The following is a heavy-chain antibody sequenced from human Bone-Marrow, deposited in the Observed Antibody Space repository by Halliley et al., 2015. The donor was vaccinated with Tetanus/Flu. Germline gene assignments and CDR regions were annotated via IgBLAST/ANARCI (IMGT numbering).Heavy chain of an antibody. CDR2: IHHSGST. CDR1: GGSISSGGHF. Sequence: LRLSCTVSGGSISSGGHFWSWIRQHPGTGLEWIGDIHHSGSTYFNWSLKSRLNISIDTSKNQFSLKLSPVTAADTAVYFCARGLGDRGYCSSSNCYHYYGMDVWGQGTTVTVPS. D-gene: IGHD2-2*01. J-gene: IGHJ6*02. V-gene: IGHV4-31*03. CDR3: ARGLGDRGYCSSSNCYHYYGMDV.